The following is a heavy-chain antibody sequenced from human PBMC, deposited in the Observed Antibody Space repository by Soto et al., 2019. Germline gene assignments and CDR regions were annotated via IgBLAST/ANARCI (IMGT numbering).Heavy chain of an antibody. CDR2: IYYSGST. CDR3: ARGNRAYLRPRYYFDY. V-gene: IGHV4-31*03. J-gene: IGHJ4*02. CDR1: GGSISSGGYY. Sequence: LSLTCTVSGGSISSGGYYWSWIRQHPGKGLEWIRYIYYSGSTYYNPSLKSRVTISVDTSKNQFSLKLSSVTAADTAVYYCARGNRAYLRPRYYFDYWGQGTLVTVSS. D-gene: IGHD2-2*01.